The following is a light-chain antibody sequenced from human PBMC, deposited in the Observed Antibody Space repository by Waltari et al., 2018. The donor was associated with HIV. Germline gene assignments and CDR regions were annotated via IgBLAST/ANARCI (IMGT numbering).Light chain of an antibody. CDR3: QQRNMWPPGGPT. J-gene: IGKJ5*01. V-gene: IGKV3-11*01. Sequence: EIVLTQSPATLSLSPGETATLSCRTSQSVHSYLAWYQQKPGEAPRLLIYDASTRAPGIPARFSGRGSPTDFTLTISGLEPEDIGVYYCQQRNMWPPGGPTFGQGTQLEMK. CDR2: DAS. CDR1: QSVHSY.